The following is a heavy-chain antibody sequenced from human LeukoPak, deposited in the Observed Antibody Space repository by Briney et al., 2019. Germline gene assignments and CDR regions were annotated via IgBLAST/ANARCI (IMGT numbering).Heavy chain of an antibody. CDR3: AKDGAYYDSDPFAY. J-gene: IGHJ4*02. CDR1: GFTFSSYG. D-gene: IGHD3-22*01. V-gene: IGHV3-30*18. Sequence: GGSLRLSCAASGFTFSSYGMHWVRQAPGKGLEWVAVISYDGSNKYYADSVKGRFTISRDNSKNTLYLQMNSLRAEDTAVYYCAKDGAYYDSDPFAYWGQGTLVTVSS. CDR2: ISYDGSNK.